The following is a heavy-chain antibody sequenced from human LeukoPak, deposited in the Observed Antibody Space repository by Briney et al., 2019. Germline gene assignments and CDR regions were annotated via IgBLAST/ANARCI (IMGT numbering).Heavy chain of an antibody. Sequence: SETLSLTCTVSGGSISSYCWSWIRQPAGKGLEWIGRIYTSGSTNYNPSLKSRVTMSVGTSKNQFSLKLSSVTAADTAVYYCAISTTVTPGGYYGMDVWGQGTTVTVSS. CDR2: IYTSGST. D-gene: IGHD4-17*01. V-gene: IGHV4-4*07. CDR3: AISTTVTPGGYYGMDV. CDR1: GGSISSYC. J-gene: IGHJ6*02.